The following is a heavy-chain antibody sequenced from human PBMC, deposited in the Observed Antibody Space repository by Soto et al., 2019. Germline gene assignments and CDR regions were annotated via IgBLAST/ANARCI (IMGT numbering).Heavy chain of an antibody. CDR3: AKDKTSAGTFYVDH. CDR1: GFTFRSYG. V-gene: IGHV3-30*18. J-gene: IGHJ4*02. D-gene: IGHD6-13*01. CDR2: ISYDGSNE. Sequence: QVQLVESGGGVVQPGRSLRLSCAASGFTFRSYGMHWVRQAPGKGLEWVAVISYDGSNENYADSVKGRFTISRDNSKNTLYLQVNSLRTEDTAVYYCAKDKTSAGTFYVDHWGQGTLLSVSP.